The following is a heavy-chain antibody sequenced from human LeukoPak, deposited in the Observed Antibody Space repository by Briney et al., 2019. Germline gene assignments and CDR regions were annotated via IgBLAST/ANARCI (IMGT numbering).Heavy chain of an antibody. CDR2: ISYDGSNK. V-gene: IGHV3-30*18. Sequence: GRSLRLSCAASGFTFSSYGMHWVRQAPGKGLEWAAVISYDGSNKYYADSVKGRFTISRDNSKNTLYLQMNSLRAEDTAVYYCAKEGYCSGGSCYPRFDPWGQGTLVTVSS. D-gene: IGHD2-15*01. J-gene: IGHJ5*02. CDR1: GFTFSSYG. CDR3: AKEGYCSGGSCYPRFDP.